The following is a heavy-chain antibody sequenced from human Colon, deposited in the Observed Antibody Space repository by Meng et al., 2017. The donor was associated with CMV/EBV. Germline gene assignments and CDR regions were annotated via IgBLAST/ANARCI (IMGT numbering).Heavy chain of an antibody. D-gene: IGHD3-22*01. J-gene: IGHJ3*02. CDR3: ARLGYDSSDYDAFHI. CDR1: GYTFTEYY. CDR2: INPNSGGT. V-gene: IGHV1-2*02. Sequence: ASVKVSCKASGYTFTEYYMHWVRQAPGQGLEWMGWINPNSGGTNYAQKFQGRVTMTRDMSISTAYMELSRLRSDDTAVYYCARLGYDSSDYDAFHIWGQGTMVTVSS.